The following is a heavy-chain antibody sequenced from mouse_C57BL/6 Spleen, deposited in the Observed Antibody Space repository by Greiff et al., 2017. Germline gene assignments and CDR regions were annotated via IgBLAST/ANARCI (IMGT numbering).Heavy chain of an antibody. J-gene: IGHJ4*01. CDR3: ARRGTGTDYAMDY. CDR1: GYTFTSYW. V-gene: IGHV1-55*01. CDR2: IYPGSGST. D-gene: IGHD4-1*01. Sequence: VQLQQSRAELVKPGASVKMSCKASGYTFTSYWITWVKQRPGQGLEWIGDIYPGSGSTNYNEKFKSKATLTVDTSSSTAYMQLSSLTSEDSAVYYCARRGTGTDYAMDYWGQGTSVTVSS.